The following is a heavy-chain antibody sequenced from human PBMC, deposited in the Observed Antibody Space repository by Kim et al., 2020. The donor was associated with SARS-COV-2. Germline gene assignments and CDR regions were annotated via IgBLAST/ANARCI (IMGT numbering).Heavy chain of an antibody. CDR3: AREYGSGYFDY. J-gene: IGHJ4*02. D-gene: IGHD3-10*01. CDR2: ISFDGSNQ. Sequence: GGSLRLSCAASGFIFSNNAIHWVRQAPGKGLEWVSVISFDGSNQYYADSVKGRFTIFRDNSKDTLYLQMNSLRAEDTAMYYCAREYGSGYFDYWGQGTV. CDR1: GFIFSNNA. V-gene: IGHV3-30*04.